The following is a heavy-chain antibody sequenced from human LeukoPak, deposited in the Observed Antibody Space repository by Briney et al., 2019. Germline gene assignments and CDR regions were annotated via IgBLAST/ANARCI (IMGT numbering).Heavy chain of an antibody. Sequence: SETLSLTCTVSGGSISSYYWSWIRQPPGKGLEWIGYIYYSASTNYNPSLKSRVTISVDTSKNQFSLKLSSVTAADTAVYYCARVLDTAMALGFYYFDYWGQGTLVTVSS. CDR2: IYYSAST. D-gene: IGHD5-18*01. CDR3: ARVLDTAMALGFYYFDY. CDR1: GGSISSYY. J-gene: IGHJ4*02. V-gene: IGHV4-59*01.